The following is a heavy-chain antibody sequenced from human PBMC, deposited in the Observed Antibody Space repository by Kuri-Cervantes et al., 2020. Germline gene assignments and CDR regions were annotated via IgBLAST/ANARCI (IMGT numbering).Heavy chain of an antibody. D-gene: IGHD5-18*01. CDR3: ARDSLPDTAYYYYGMDV. CDR2: ISSSSSTI. J-gene: IGHJ6*02. V-gene: IGHV3-48*02. Sequence: GGSLRLSCAASGFTFSSYSMSWVRQAPGKGLEWVSYISSSSSTIYYADSVKGRFTISRDNAKNSLYLQMNSLRDEDTAVYYCARDSLPDTAYYYYGMDVWGQGTTVTVSS. CDR1: GFTFSSYS.